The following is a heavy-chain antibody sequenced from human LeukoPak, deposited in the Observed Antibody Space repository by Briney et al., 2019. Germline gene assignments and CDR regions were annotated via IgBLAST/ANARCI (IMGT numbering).Heavy chain of an antibody. CDR1: GGSISSGDYY. CDR2: IYYSGST. J-gene: IGHJ4*02. V-gene: IGHV4-30-4*08. CDR3: ARHAHYFDSSGYYSFDY. Sequence: PSETLSLTCTVSGGSISSGDYYWSWIRQPPGKGLEWIGYIYYSGSTYYNPSLKSRVTISVDTSKNQFSLKLSSVTAADTAVYYCARHAHYFDSSGYYSFDYWGQGTLVTVSS. D-gene: IGHD3-22*01.